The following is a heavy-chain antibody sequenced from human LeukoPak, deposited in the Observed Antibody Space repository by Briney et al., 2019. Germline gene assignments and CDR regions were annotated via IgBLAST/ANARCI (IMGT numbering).Heavy chain of an antibody. CDR3: ARAGRDYSTSSLDY. J-gene: IGHJ4*02. CDR1: GASMSRYY. Sequence: SETLSLTXTVSGASMSRYYWSWIRQPPGKGLEWIGHIYYSGSTNYNPSLKNRVSISVDTSRNQFSLKLSSVTAADTAVYYCARAGRDYSTSSLDYWGPGTLVTVSS. D-gene: IGHD6-6*01. CDR2: IYYSGST. V-gene: IGHV4-59*01.